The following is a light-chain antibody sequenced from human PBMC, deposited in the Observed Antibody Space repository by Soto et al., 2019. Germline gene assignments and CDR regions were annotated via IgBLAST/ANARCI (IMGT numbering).Light chain of an antibody. CDR3: QQICTTPRT. CDR2: AAS. V-gene: IGKV1-39*01. J-gene: IGKJ1*01. CDR1: QSISTY. Sequence: DIQLTQSPSSLSASVGDRLTITCRASQSISTYLNWYQEKSGKAPKVLIFAASSLQSGVPSRFSGHGSSTDFTLNLNRLEPEGFSTYYWQQICTTPRTFGQGTKVEIK.